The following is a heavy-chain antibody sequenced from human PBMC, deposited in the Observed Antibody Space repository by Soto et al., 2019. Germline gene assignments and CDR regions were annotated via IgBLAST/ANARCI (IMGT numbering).Heavy chain of an antibody. Sequence: GGSLRLSCAASGFTFSSYGMHWVRQAPGKGLEWVAVIWYDGSNKYYADSVKGRFTISRDNSKNTLYLQMNSLRAEDTAVYYCARDFPDYSSGWYEHYMDVWGKGTTVTVSS. J-gene: IGHJ6*03. CDR1: GFTFSSYG. D-gene: IGHD6-19*01. CDR2: IWYDGSNK. CDR3: ARDFPDYSSGWYEHYMDV. V-gene: IGHV3-33*01.